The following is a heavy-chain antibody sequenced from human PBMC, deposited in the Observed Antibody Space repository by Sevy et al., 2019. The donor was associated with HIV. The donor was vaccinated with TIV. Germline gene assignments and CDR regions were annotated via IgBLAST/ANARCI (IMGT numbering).Heavy chain of an antibody. D-gene: IGHD6-25*01. CDR1: GFTVSSNY. CDR3: ARDRSGYYFDY. Sequence: GGSLRLSCAASGFTVSSNYMSWVRQAPGKGLEWVSVIYSGGSTYYADSVKGRFTISRDNSKNTLYLQMNSLRAEDTAVYYCARDRSGYYFDYWGQGTLVTVSS. V-gene: IGHV3-53*01. CDR2: IYSGGST. J-gene: IGHJ4*02.